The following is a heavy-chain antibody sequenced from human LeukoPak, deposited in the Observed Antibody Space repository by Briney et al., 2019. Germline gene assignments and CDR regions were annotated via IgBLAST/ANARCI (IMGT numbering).Heavy chain of an antibody. D-gene: IGHD2-21*01. J-gene: IGHJ2*01. Sequence: GGSLRLSCAASGFTFSSYDMHWVRQATGKGLEWVSAIGTAGDTYYPGSVKGRFTISRENAKNSLYLQMNSLRAGDTAVYYCARALYRQHIVVVNAKNYWYFDLWGRGTLVTVSS. CDR2: IGTAGDT. CDR3: ARALYRQHIVVVNAKNYWYFDL. CDR1: GFTFSSYD. V-gene: IGHV3-13*01.